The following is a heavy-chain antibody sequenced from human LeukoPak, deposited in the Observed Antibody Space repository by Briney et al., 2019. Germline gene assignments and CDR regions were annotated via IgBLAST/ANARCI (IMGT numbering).Heavy chain of an antibody. J-gene: IGHJ6*02. D-gene: IGHD2-8*01. V-gene: IGHV1-18*04. Sequence: EASVKVSCKASGYTFTSYYMHWVRQAPGQGLEWMGWISAYNGNTNYAQKLQGRVTMTTDTSTSTAYMELRSLRSDDTAVYYCARNNGDYYYYGMDVWGQGTMVTVSS. CDR2: ISAYNGNT. CDR1: GYTFTSYY. CDR3: ARNNGDYYYYGMDV.